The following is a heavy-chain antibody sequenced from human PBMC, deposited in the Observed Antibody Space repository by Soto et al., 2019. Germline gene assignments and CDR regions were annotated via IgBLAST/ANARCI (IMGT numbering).Heavy chain of an antibody. CDR2: ISYDGSNK. CDR3: AKDHRKYYDFWSGYGSYYFDY. CDR1: GFTFSSYG. Sequence: QVQLVESGGGVVQPGRSLRLSCAASGFTFSSYGMHWVRQAPGKGLAWVAVISYDGSNKYYADSVKGRFTISRDNSKNTLYLQMNSLRAEDTAVYYCAKDHRKYYDFWSGYGSYYFDYWGQGTLVTVSS. D-gene: IGHD3-3*01. V-gene: IGHV3-30*18. J-gene: IGHJ4*02.